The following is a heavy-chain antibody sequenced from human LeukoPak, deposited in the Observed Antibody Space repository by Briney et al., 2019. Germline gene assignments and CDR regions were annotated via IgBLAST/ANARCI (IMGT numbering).Heavy chain of an antibody. J-gene: IGHJ4*02. CDR3: ARETGSGLFILP. Sequence: SETLSLTCTVSGYSISSGYYWGWIRQPPGKGLDWIGIIYHSGSTYYNPSLKSRVTISVDTSKNQFSLRLTSVTAADTALYYCARETGSGLFILPGGQGTLVTVSS. V-gene: IGHV4-38-2*02. CDR2: IYHSGST. D-gene: IGHD3/OR15-3a*01. CDR1: GYSISSGYY.